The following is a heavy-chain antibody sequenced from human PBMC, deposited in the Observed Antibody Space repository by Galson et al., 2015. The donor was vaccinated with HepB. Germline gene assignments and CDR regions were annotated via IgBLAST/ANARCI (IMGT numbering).Heavy chain of an antibody. CDR1: GYSISSSNW. V-gene: IGHV4-28*03. Sequence: ETLSLTCAVSGYSISSSNWWGWIRQPPGKGLEWIGYIYYSGSTNYNPSLKSRVTISVDTSKNQFSLKLSSVTAADTAVYYCARARVCSSTSCWFDPWGQGTLVTVSS. J-gene: IGHJ5*02. CDR2: IYYSGST. D-gene: IGHD2-2*01. CDR3: ARARVCSSTSCWFDP.